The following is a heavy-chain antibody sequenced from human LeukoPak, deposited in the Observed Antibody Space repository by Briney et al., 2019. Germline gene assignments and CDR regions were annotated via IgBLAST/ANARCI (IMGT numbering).Heavy chain of an antibody. V-gene: IGHV1-69*05. D-gene: IGHD3-16*01. CDR2: IIPIFGTA. CDR1: GGTFSSYA. J-gene: IGHJ6*03. CDR3: ARDFGPFDYMDV. Sequence: SVKVSCKASGGTFSSYAISWVRQAPGQGLEWMGGIIPIFGTANYAQKLQGRVTMTTDTSTRTAYMELRSLRSDDTAVYYCARDFGPFDYMDVWGKGTTVTVSS.